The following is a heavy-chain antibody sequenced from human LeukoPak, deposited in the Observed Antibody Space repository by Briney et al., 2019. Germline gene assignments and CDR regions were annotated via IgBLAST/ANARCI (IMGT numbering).Heavy chain of an antibody. CDR2: ISYSGTN. CDR1: GDSVSSSSYY. Sequence: PSETLSLTCTVSGDSVSSSSYYWGWIRQPPGKGLEWIGSISYSGTNYNNPSLKSRVSISIDTSKNQFSVKLTSVTAADTAMYYCASLGTLRYWGQGTLVTVSS. V-gene: IGHV4-39*01. J-gene: IGHJ4*02. D-gene: IGHD7-27*01. CDR3: ASLGTLRY.